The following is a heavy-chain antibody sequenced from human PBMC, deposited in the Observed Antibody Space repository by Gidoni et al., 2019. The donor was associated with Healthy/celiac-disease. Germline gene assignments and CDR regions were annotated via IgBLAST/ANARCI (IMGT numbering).Heavy chain of an antibody. CDR3: ARESQQPGEIDY. Sequence: ELQLVDSGGGLLKPGGSLRLYSAASGFTFRSYSMNWVRQAPGKGLEWVSSISGRSSYIDYADSGKGRFTIARDNAKNSLYMQRNSLRAEDTAVYYCARESQQPGEIDYWGQGTLVTVSS. CDR2: ISGRSSYI. J-gene: IGHJ4*02. V-gene: IGHV3-21*01. D-gene: IGHD7-27*01. CDR1: GFTFRSYS.